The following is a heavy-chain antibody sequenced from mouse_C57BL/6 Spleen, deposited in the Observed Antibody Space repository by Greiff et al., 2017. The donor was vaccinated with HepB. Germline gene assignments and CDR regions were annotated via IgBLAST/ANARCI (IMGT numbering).Heavy chain of an antibody. CDR1: GYTFTSYW. D-gene: IGHD1-1*01. Sequence: QVQLKQPGTELVKPGASVKLSCKASGYTFTSYWMHWVKQRPGQGLEWIGNINPSNGGTNYNEKFKSKATLTVDKSSSTAYMQLSSLTSEDSAVYYCASYGSSLGYYYAMDYWGQGTSVTVSS. J-gene: IGHJ4*01. V-gene: IGHV1-53*01. CDR3: ASYGSSLGYYYAMDY. CDR2: INPSNGGT.